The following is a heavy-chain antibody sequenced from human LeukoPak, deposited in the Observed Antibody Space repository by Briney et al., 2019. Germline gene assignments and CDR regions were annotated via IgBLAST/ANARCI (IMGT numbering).Heavy chain of an antibody. J-gene: IGHJ4*02. V-gene: IGHV3-23*01. CDR1: GFTFSSYA. Sequence: GGSLRLSCAASGFTFSSYAMSWVRQVPGKGLEWVSAISGSGGSTYYADSVKGRFTISRDNSKNTLYLQMNSLRAEDTAVYYCAKEGIVGATARSYFDYWGQGTLVTVSS. D-gene: IGHD1-26*01. CDR2: ISGSGGST. CDR3: AKEGIVGATARSYFDY.